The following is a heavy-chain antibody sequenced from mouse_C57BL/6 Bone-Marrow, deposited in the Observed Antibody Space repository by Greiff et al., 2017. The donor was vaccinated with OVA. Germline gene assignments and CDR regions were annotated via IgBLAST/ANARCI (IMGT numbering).Heavy chain of an antibody. V-gene: IGHV10-1*01. CDR1: GFSFNTYA. J-gene: IGHJ1*03. CDR2: IRSKSNNYAT. CDR3: VRQYYGSSPHWYFDV. Sequence: EVQRVESGGGLVQPKGSLKLSCAASGFSFNTYAMNWVRQAPGKGLEWVARIRSKSNNYATYYADSVKDRFTISRDDSESMLYLQMNNLKTEDTAMYYCVRQYYGSSPHWYFDVWGTGTTVTVSS. D-gene: IGHD1-1*01.